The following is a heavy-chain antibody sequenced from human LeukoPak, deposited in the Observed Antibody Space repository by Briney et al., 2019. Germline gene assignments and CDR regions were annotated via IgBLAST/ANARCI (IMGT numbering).Heavy chain of an antibody. CDR3: ARAGNLYSSSWRYYFDY. J-gene: IGHJ4*02. CDR2: INPNSGGT. CDR1: GYTFTGYY. D-gene: IGHD6-13*01. Sequence: ASVKVSCKASGYTFTGYYMHWVRQAPGQGLEWMGWINPNSGGTNYAQKFQGRVTMTRGTSISTAYMELSRLRSDDTAVYYCARAGNLYSSSWRYYFDYWGQGTLVTVSS. V-gene: IGHV1-2*02.